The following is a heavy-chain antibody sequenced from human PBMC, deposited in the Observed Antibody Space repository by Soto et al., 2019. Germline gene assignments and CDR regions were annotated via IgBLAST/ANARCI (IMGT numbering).Heavy chain of an antibody. J-gene: IGHJ4*02. D-gene: IGHD6-13*01. CDR1: GVTFSSYA. V-gene: IGHV1-69*13. CDR2: IIPIFGTA. CDR3: ASFGYSSSWYGGY. Sequence: ASVKVSGKASGVTFSSYAISWVRQAPGQGLEWMGGIIPIFGTANYAQKFQGRVTITADESTSTAYMELSSLRSEDTAVYYCASFGYSSSWYGGYWGQGTLVTVSS.